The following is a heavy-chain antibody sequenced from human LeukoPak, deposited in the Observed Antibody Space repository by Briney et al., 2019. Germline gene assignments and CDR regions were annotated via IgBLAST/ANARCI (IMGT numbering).Heavy chain of an antibody. Sequence: GGSLRLSCAASGFTVSSNYMSWVRQAPGKGLEWVSVISSGGSTNYADSAKGRFTISRDNSKNTMNFQMNSLRAADTAVYYCARDSMIVGWYFQHWGQGTLVTVSS. D-gene: IGHD3-22*01. CDR3: ARDSMIVGWYFQH. V-gene: IGHV3-66*01. CDR1: GFTVSSNY. J-gene: IGHJ1*01. CDR2: ISSGGST.